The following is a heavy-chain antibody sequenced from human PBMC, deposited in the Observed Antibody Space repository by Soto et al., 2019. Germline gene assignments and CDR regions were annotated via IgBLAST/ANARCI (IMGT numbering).Heavy chain of an antibody. CDR2: INPSGGST. D-gene: IGHD3-3*01. V-gene: IGHV1-46*01. CDR1: GYTFTSYY. Sequence: QVQLVQSGAEVKKPGASVKVSCKASGYTFTSYYMHWVRQAPGEGLEWMGIINPSGGSTSYAQKSQGRVTMTRDTSTRTVYMELSSLRAEDTAVYYCARDFRGKEWLFTYYYYGMDVWGQGTTVTVSS. CDR3: ARDFRGKEWLFTYYYYGMDV. J-gene: IGHJ6*02.